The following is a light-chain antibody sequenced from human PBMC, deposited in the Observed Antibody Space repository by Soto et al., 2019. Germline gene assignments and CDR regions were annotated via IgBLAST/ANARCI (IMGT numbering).Light chain of an antibody. CDR2: EVV. J-gene: IGLJ1*01. Sequence: QSVLTQPASVSGSPGQSITISCTGTVSDVGGYDSVSWYQQHPGKAPRLIIYEVVQRPSGVPDRFSGSKSGNTASLTVSGLQAADEADYFCKSYAGSNTYVFGSGTKVTVL. CDR3: KSYAGSNTYV. CDR1: VSDVGGYDS. V-gene: IGLV2-8*01.